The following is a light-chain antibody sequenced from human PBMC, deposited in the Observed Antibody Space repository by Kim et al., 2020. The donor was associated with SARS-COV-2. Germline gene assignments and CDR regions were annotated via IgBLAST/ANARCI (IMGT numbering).Light chain of an antibody. CDR3: QVWDTDTDDYV. Sequence: SYELTQPPSVSVAPGQTARITCGGNNIGGHSVHWYQQKPGQAPVLVIYYDSDRPSGIPERFSGSKAATTATLTISRVEAGDEADYYCQVWDTDTDDYVFGTGTKGTAL. CDR2: YDS. CDR1: NIGGHS. J-gene: IGLJ1*01. V-gene: IGLV3-21*01.